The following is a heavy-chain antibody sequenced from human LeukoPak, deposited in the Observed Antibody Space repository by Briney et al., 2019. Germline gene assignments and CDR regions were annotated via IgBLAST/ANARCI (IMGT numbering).Heavy chain of an antibody. Sequence: SETLSLTCTVSGGSISSSSYYWGWIRQPPGKGLEWIASIYYSGSTYYNPSLKSRVTISVDTSKNQFSLKLSSVTAADTAVYYCASLPLRFLEWLYAFDIWGQGTMVTVSS. CDR2: IYYSGST. CDR1: GGSISSSSYY. J-gene: IGHJ3*02. D-gene: IGHD3-3*01. CDR3: ASLPLRFLEWLYAFDI. V-gene: IGHV4-39*01.